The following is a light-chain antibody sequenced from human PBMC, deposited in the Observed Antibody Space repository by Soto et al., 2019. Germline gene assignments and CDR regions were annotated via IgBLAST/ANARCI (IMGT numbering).Light chain of an antibody. J-gene: IGKJ4*01. Sequence: DIVMTQSPLSLPVTPGESASISCRSSRSLLNSNGYNCLDWYLQKPGHSPQLLIHLGSSRASGVPDRFSGSGSGTDLTLKISRGEAEDVGVYYCMQALEPPLTFGGGTKVEIK. CDR1: RSLLNSNGYNC. CDR2: LGS. V-gene: IGKV2-28*01. CDR3: MQALEPPLT.